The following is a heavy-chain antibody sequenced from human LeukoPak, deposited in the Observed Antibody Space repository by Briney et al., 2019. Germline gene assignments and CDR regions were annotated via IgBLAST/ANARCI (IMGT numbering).Heavy chain of an antibody. CDR1: GYSITNYA. CDR2: INTNTEKS. CDR3: ARGRTIAVAGTAPLLY. Sequence: ASVKVSCKASGYSITNYAILWVRQAPGQGLEWMGWINTNTEKSTYAPGFTGRYVFSLDSSVSTAYLQISSLKAEDTAVYYCARGRTIAVAGTAPLLYWGQGTLVTVSS. J-gene: IGHJ4*02. D-gene: IGHD6-19*01. V-gene: IGHV7-4-1*02.